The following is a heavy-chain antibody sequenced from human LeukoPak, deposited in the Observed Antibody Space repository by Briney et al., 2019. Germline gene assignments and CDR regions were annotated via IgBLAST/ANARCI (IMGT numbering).Heavy chain of an antibody. D-gene: IGHD6-13*01. Sequence: GGSLRLSCAASGFTFRSYAMSWVRKAPGKGLEWVSAISGSGGSTYYAYSVKGRFTISRDNSKNTLHLQMNSLRPEDTAVYYCAKDLRYSSSWYGGTDAFDIWGQGTMVTVSS. CDR1: GFTFRSYA. V-gene: IGHV3-23*01. J-gene: IGHJ3*02. CDR2: ISGSGGST. CDR3: AKDLRYSSSWYGGTDAFDI.